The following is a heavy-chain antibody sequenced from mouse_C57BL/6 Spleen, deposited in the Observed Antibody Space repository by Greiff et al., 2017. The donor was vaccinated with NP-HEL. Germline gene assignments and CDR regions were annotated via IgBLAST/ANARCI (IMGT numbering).Heavy chain of an antibody. J-gene: IGHJ4*01. D-gene: IGHD2-4*01. CDR2: IDPSDSYT. CDR1: GYTFTSYW. Sequence: QVQLQQPGAELVMPGASVKLSCKASGYTFTSYWMHWVKQRPGQGLEWIGEIDPSDSYTNYNQKFKGKSTLTVDKSSSTAYMQLSSLTSEDSAVYYCARGHYDYDVGYYAMDYWGQGTSVTVSS. V-gene: IGHV1-69*01. CDR3: ARGHYDYDVGYYAMDY.